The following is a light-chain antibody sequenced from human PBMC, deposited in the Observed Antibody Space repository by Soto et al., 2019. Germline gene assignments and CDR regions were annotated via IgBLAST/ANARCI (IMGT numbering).Light chain of an antibody. Sequence: EIVMTQSPATLSVSPGERATLSCRASQSISRGLAWYQHKPGQAPSLLIYDSSTRATGIPARFSGSGSATEFTLNISSLQSEDFAFYYCQQYDIWPPITFGQGPRLEI. CDR1: QSISRG. V-gene: IGKV3-15*01. CDR2: DSS. J-gene: IGKJ5*01. CDR3: QQYDIWPPIT.